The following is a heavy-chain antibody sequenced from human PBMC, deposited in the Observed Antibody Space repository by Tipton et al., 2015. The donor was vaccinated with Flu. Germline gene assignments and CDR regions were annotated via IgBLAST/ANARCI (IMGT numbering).Heavy chain of an antibody. D-gene: IGHD6-13*01. CDR2: IKQDGSEK. CDR1: GFTFSSYW. CDR3: AKLAAEEDYYFDY. V-gene: IGHV3-7*01. J-gene: IGHJ4*02. Sequence: GSLRLSCAASGFTFSSYWMSWVRQAPGKGLEWVANIKQDGSEKYYVDSVKGRFTISRDNAKNSLYLQMNSLRAEDTAVYYCAKLAAEEDYYFDYWGQGTLVTVSS.